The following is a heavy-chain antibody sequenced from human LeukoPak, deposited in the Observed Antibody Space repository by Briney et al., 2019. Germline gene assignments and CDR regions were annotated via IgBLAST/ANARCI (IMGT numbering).Heavy chain of an antibody. D-gene: IGHD5-12*01. J-gene: IGHJ4*02. CDR1: GFTFSSYG. Sequence: GGSLRLSCAASGFTFSSYGMHWVRQAPGKGLEWVAVISYDGSNKYYADSVKGRFTISRDNSKNTLYLQMNSLRAEDTAVYYCAREDSGHDSRELDYWGQGTLVTVSS. CDR3: AREDSGHDSRELDY. CDR2: ISYDGSNK. V-gene: IGHV3-30*03.